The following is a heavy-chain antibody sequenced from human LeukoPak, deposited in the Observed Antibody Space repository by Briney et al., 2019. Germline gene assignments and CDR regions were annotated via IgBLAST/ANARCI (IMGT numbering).Heavy chain of an antibody. CDR1: GFTFSSYG. CDR3: AKDAAAIPDYFDY. CDR2: ISYDGSNK. V-gene: IGHV3-30*18. Sequence: SGESLRLSCAASGFTFSSYGMHWVRQAPGKGLEXXAVISYDGSNKYYADSVKGRFTISRDNSKNTLYLQMNSLRAEDTAVYYCAKDAAAIPDYFDYWGQGTLVTVSS. J-gene: IGHJ4*02. D-gene: IGHD2-2*02.